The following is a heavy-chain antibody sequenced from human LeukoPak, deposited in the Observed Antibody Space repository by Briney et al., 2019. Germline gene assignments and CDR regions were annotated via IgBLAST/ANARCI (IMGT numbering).Heavy chain of an antibody. J-gene: IGHJ4*02. V-gene: IGHV3-30*02. D-gene: IGHD4-11*01. CDR3: ARGGNHYSFVFDY. CDR1: GFTFSSYG. CDR2: IRYDGSNK. Sequence: PGGSLRLSCAASGFTFSSYGMHWVRQAPGKGLEWVAFIRYDGSNKYYADSVKGRFTISRDNSKNTLYLQMNSLRAEDTAVYYCARGGNHYSFVFDYWGQGTLVTVSS.